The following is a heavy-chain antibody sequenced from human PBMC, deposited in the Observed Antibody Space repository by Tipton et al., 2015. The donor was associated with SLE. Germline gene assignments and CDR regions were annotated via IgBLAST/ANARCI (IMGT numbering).Heavy chain of an antibody. J-gene: IGHJ6*03. D-gene: IGHD2-2*01. CDR2: INHSGST. CDR3: ARELHCSSTSCSSGHMDV. V-gene: IGHV4-34*01. CDR1: GGSFRGYY. Sequence: TLSLTCAVYGGSFRGYYWSWIRQPPGKGLEWIGEINHSGSTNYNPSLKSRVTISVDTSKNQFSLKLSSVTAADTAVYYCARELHCSSTSCSSGHMDVWGKGTTVTVSS.